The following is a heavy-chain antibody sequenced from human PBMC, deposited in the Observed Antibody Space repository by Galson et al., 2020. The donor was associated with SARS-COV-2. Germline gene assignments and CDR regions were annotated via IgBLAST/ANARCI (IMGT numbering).Heavy chain of an antibody. CDR1: GYTFTSYA. CDR3: ASGNYGSGSYYDIPPFFYY. CDR2: INAGNGNT. Sequence: GESLKISCKASGYTFTSYAMHWVRQAPGQRLEWMGWINAGNGNTKYSQKFQGRVTITRDTSASTAYMELSSLRSEDTAVYYCASGNYGSGSYYDIPPFFYYWGQGTLVTVSS. J-gene: IGHJ4*02. V-gene: IGHV1-3*01. D-gene: IGHD3-10*01.